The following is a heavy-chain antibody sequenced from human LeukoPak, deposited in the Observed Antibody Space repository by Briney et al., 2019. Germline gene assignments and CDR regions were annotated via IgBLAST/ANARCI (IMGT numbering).Heavy chain of an antibody. D-gene: IGHD3-10*01. CDR1: GGSISSSSYY. V-gene: IGHV4-39*07. CDR2: IYYSGST. CDR3: ARDLLDGSGSFFDY. J-gene: IGHJ4*02. Sequence: SETLSLTCTVSGGSISSSSYYWGWIRQPPGKGLEWIGSIYYSGSTYYNPSLKSRVTISVDTSKNQFSLKLSSVTAADTAVYYCARDLLDGSGSFFDYWGQGTLVTVSS.